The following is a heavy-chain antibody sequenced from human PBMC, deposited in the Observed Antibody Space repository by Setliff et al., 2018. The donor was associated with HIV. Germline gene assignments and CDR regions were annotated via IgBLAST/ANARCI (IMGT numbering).Heavy chain of an antibody. J-gene: IGHJ5*02. Sequence: TSETLSLTCTVSGGPISSGSYYWSWIRQPAGKGLEWIGHIYTSGSTNYNPSLKSRVTISVDTSKNKFSLKLSSVTAADTAVNYCARDLGSAYSYAQGRFDPWGQGTLVTVSS. CDR3: ARDLGSAYSYAQGRFDP. CDR2: IYTSGST. CDR1: GGPISSGSYY. D-gene: IGHD5-18*01. V-gene: IGHV4-61*09.